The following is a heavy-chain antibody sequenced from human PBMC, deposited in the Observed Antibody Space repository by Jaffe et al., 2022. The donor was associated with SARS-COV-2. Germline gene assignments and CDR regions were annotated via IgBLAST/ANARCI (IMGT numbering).Heavy chain of an antibody. Sequence: QVQLQQSGPGLVKPSQTLSLTCAVSGDSVSTNTGTWNWIRQSPSRGLEWLGRTYYRSKWFNDYAPSVKSRITINPDTPKNQFSLQLNSVTPEDSAVYYCARANGAGTYSPLFDHWGQGTLVTVSS. J-gene: IGHJ4*02. V-gene: IGHV6-1*01. CDR1: GDSVSTNTGT. D-gene: IGHD3-10*01. CDR2: TYYRSKWFN. CDR3: ARANGAGTYSPLFDH.